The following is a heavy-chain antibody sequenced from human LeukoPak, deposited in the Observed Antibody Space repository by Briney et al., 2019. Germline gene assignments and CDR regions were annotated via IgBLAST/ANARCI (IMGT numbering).Heavy chain of an antibody. CDR2: INPNSGGT. CDR1: GYTFTGYY. V-gene: IGHV1-2*02. J-gene: IGHJ4*02. CDR3: ARDSPDGSGTYYNDSPDY. Sequence: ASVKVSCKASGYTFTGYYMHWVRQAPGQGLEWMGWINPNSGGTNYAQKFQGRVTMTRDTSISTAYMELSRLRSDDTAVYYCARDSPDGSGTYYNDSPDYWGQGTLITVSS. D-gene: IGHD3-10*01.